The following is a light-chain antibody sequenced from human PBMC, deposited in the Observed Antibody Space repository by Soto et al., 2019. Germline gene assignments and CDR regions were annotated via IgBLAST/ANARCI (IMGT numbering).Light chain of an antibody. Sequence: DIQMTQSPSTLSASVGDRVTITCRASQSISSWLAWYQQKPGKAPKLLIYKASSLESGVPSRFSGSGSGTEFTLTISSLQPDDFATYYCQHYNSYXTFGLGTKVDIK. V-gene: IGKV1-5*03. CDR2: KAS. CDR3: QHYNSYXT. J-gene: IGKJ1*01. CDR1: QSISSW.